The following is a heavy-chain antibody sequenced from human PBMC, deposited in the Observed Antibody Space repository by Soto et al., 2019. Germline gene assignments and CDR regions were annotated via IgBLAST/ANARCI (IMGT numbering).Heavy chain of an antibody. CDR1: GGTFSSYA. J-gene: IGHJ6*02. CDR2: IIPIFGTA. V-gene: IGHV1-69*12. Sequence: QVQLVQSGAEVKKPGSSVKVSCKASGGTFSSYAISWVRQAPGQGLEWMGGIIPIFGTANYAQKFQGRVTITADESTSTAYMELSSLRSEDTAVYYCARAYCSGGSCYSPPYYYDGMDVWGQGTTVTVSS. D-gene: IGHD2-15*01. CDR3: ARAYCSGGSCYSPPYYYDGMDV.